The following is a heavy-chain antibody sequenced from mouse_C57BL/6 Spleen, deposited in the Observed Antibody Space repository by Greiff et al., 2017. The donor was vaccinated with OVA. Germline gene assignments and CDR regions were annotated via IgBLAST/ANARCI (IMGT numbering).Heavy chain of an antibody. CDR2: ISYDGSN. J-gene: IGHJ1*03. Sequence: EVQRVESGPGLVKPSQSLSLTCSVTGYSITSGYYWNWIRQFPGNKLEWMGYISYDGSNNYNPSLKNRISITRDTSKNQFFLKLNSVTTEDTATYYCARDYGSSYEGYFDVWGTGTTVTVSS. CDR1: GYSITSGYY. D-gene: IGHD1-1*01. CDR3: ARDYGSSYEGYFDV. V-gene: IGHV3-6*01.